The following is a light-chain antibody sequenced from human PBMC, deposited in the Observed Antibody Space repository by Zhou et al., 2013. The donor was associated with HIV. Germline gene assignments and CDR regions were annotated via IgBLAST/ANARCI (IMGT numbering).Light chain of an antibody. CDR1: PGIDRY. CDR2: GAS. Sequence: DIQMTQFPSTLSASVGDRVTITCRASPGIDRYLAWYQQRPGKAPKLLIYGASTLQTGVPSRFSGSGSGTVFTLTIDSLQREDFATYYCQQSYSTPLTFGGGTKVEIK. J-gene: IGKJ4*01. CDR3: QQSYSTPLT. V-gene: IGKV1-39*01.